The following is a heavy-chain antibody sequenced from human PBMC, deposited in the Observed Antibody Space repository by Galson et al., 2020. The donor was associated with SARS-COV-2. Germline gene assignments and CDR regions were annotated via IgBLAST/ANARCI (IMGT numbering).Heavy chain of an antibody. CDR1: GYTFTSYD. Sequence: ASVKVSCKASGYTFTSYDINWVRQATGQGLEWMGWMNTNSGNTGYAQKFQGRVTMTRNTSISTAYMELSSLRSEDTAVYYCARGFYGARRYYFDYWGQGTLVTVSS. CDR2: MNTNSGNT. V-gene: IGHV1-8*01. D-gene: IGHD4-17*01. J-gene: IGHJ4*02. CDR3: ARGFYGARRYYFDY.